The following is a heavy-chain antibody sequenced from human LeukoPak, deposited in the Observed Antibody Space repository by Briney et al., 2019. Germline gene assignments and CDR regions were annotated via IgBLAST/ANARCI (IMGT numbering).Heavy chain of an antibody. Sequence: ASVKVSCKASGYTFTSYGISWVRQAPGQGLEWMGWISAYNGNTNYAQKLQGRVTMTTDTSTSTVYMELSSLRSEDTAVYYCARVDGSPDYWGQGTLVTVSS. CDR2: ISAYNGNT. CDR3: ARVDGSPDY. D-gene: IGHD2-15*01. CDR1: GYTFTSYG. V-gene: IGHV1-18*01. J-gene: IGHJ4*02.